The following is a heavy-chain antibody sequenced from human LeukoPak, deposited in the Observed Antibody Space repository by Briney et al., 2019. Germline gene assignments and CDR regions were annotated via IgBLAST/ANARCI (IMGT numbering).Heavy chain of an antibody. CDR1: GFTFSSYS. Sequence: GGSLRLSCEASGFTFSSYSMNWVRQAPGKGLEWVSSISSSSSYIYYADSVKGRFTISRDNAKNSLYLQMNSLRAEDTAVYYCARDLGDNWFDPWGQGTLVTVSS. V-gene: IGHV3-21*01. D-gene: IGHD3-10*01. CDR3: ARDLGDNWFDP. J-gene: IGHJ5*02. CDR2: ISSSSSYI.